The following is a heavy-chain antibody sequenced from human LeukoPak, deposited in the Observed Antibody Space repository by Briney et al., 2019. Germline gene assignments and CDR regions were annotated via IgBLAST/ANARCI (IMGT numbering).Heavy chain of an antibody. D-gene: IGHD2-15*01. CDR2: ISYDGRNK. V-gene: IGHV3-30*04. J-gene: IGHJ4*02. CDR1: GFTFSNYA. Sequence: GGSLRLACAASGFTFSNYAMHWVRQAPGKGLEWEAVISYDGRNKYYADSVKGRFTISRDNSKNTLDLYMNSLRSEDTALYYCAKDGGSFDYWGQGTLVTVSS. CDR3: AKDGGSFDY.